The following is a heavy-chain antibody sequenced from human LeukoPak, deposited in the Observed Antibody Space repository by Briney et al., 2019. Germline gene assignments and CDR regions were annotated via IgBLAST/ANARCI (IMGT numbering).Heavy chain of an antibody. V-gene: IGHV4-59*01. CDR1: GGSISNYY. Sequence: SETLSLTCTVSGGSISNYYWNWIRQPPGKGLEWIGYIYYTGNTNYNPSLKSRVTISVDTSKNQFSLKLSSVTAADTAVYYCARVRGAAPGVYYYMDVWGKGTTVTISS. CDR2: IYYTGNT. CDR3: ARVRGAAPGVYYYMDV. D-gene: IGHD6-6*01. J-gene: IGHJ6*03.